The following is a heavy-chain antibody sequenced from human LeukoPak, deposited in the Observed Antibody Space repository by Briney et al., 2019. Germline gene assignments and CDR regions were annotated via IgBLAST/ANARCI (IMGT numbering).Heavy chain of an antibody. J-gene: IGHJ3*02. Sequence: GGSLRLSCAASGFTFSSYAMSWVPQAPRKGLEWVTAISVSGGSTYYADPVKGRFTISRDNSKNTLYLQMDSLRAQDTAVYYCAKAVVVPPIWGQGTMVTVSS. CDR3: AKAVVVPPI. CDR2: ISVSGGST. V-gene: IGHV3-23*01. D-gene: IGHD2-2*01. CDR1: GFTFSSYA.